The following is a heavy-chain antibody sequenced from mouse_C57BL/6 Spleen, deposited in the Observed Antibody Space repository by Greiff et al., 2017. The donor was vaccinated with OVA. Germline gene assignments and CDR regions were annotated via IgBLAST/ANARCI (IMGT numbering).Heavy chain of an antibody. J-gene: IGHJ2*01. Sequence: VQRVESGAELVRPGASVKLSCKASGYTFTDYYINWVKQRPGQGLEWIARIYPGSGNTYYNEKFKGKATLTAEKSSSTAYMQLSSLTSEDSAVYFCARSDRGNLLDYWGQGTTLTVSS. D-gene: IGHD3-3*01. CDR3: ARSDRGNLLDY. V-gene: IGHV1-76*01. CDR2: IYPGSGNT. CDR1: GYTFTDYY.